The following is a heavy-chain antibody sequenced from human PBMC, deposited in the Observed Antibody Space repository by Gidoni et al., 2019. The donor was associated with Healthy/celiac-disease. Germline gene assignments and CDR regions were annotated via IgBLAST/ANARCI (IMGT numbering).Heavy chain of an antibody. J-gene: IGHJ4*02. CDR3: ARVAELWFGELLPPYYFDY. Sequence: EVQLVESGGGVVRPGGSLRLSCAASGFTFDDYGMSWVRQAPGKGLEWVSGINWNGGSTGYADSVKGRFTISRDNAKNSLYLQMNSLRAEDTALYHCARVAELWFGELLPPYYFDYWGQGTLDTVSS. CDR1: GFTFDDYG. D-gene: IGHD3-10*01. V-gene: IGHV3-20*01. CDR2: INWNGGST.